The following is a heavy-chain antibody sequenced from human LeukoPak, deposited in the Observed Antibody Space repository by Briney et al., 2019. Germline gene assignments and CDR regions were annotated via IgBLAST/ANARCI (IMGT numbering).Heavy chain of an antibody. CDR3: ARGGGEDIVVVPAAADGMDV. CDR2: INHSGST. Sequence: SETLSLTRAVYGGSFSGYYWSWIRQPPGKGLEWIGEINHSGSTNYNPSLKSRVTISVDTSKNQFSLKLSSVTAADTAVYYCARGGGEDIVVVPAAADGMDVWGQGTTVTVSS. V-gene: IGHV4-34*01. J-gene: IGHJ6*02. D-gene: IGHD2-2*01. CDR1: GGSFSGYY.